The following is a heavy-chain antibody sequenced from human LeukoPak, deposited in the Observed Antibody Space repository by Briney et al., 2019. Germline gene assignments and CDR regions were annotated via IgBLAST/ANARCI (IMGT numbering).Heavy chain of an antibody. CDR3: ARPYSGYDYGLRSAFDI. D-gene: IGHD5-12*01. J-gene: IGHJ3*02. Sequence: PGGSLRLSCAASGLTFDDYAMHWVRQAPGKGLEWVSGTSWNSGSIGYADSVKGRFTISRDNAKNSLYLQMNSLRAEDTAVYYCARPYSGYDYGLRSAFDIWGQGTMVTVSS. CDR2: TSWNSGSI. V-gene: IGHV3-9*01. CDR1: GLTFDDYA.